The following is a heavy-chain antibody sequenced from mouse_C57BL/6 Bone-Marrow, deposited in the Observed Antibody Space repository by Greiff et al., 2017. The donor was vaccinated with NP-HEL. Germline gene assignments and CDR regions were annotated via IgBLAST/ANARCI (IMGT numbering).Heavy chain of an antibody. J-gene: IGHJ2*01. CDR3: ARIYYDYDVDY. CDR2: IYPGSGNT. D-gene: IGHD2-4*01. Sequence: QVQLQQSGAELVRPGASVKLSCKASGYPFTDYYINWVKQRPGQGLEWIARIYPGSGNTYYNEKFKGKATLTAEKSSSTAYMQLSSLTSEDSAVYFCARIYYDYDVDYWGQGTTRTVSS. V-gene: IGHV1-76*01. CDR1: GYPFTDYY.